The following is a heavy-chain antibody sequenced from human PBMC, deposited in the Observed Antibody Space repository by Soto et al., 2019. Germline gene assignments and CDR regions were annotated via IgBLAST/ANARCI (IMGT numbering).Heavy chain of an antibody. CDR2: ISGSGVTA. Sequence: GGSLRLSCAASGFTLSSYAMTWVRQAPGKGLEYVSAISGSGVTAYYADSMEGRFTISRDNSKNMLYLQMNSLKAEDTAVYYCAKDRDDFDMVDPLEIWGQGTMVTVSS. CDR3: AKDRDDFDMVDPLEI. V-gene: IGHV3-23*01. CDR1: GFTLSSYA. D-gene: IGHD3-9*01. J-gene: IGHJ3*02.